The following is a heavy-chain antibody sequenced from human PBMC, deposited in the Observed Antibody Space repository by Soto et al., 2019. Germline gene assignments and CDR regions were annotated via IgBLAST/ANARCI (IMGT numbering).Heavy chain of an antibody. D-gene: IGHD6-19*01. CDR2: VNPDGGET. Sequence: ASVKVSCKVSGYTLTELSMHWVRQAPGKGLEWMGVVNPDGGETSYAQKFQGRVTMTEDTSTSTVYMELSSLRSEDTAVYYCASEEHSSGLLFDYWGQGTLVTVSS. V-gene: IGHV1-24*01. J-gene: IGHJ4*02. CDR3: ASEEHSSGLLFDY. CDR1: GYTLTELS.